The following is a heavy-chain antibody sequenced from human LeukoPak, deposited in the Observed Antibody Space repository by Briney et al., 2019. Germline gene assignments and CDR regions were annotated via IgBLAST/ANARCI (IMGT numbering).Heavy chain of an antibody. D-gene: IGHD4-23*01. V-gene: IGHV4-61*02. Sequence: SQTLSLTCTVSGGSISSGSYYWSWIRQPAGKGLEWIGRIYTSGSTNYNPSLKSRVTIAVDTSKNQFSLKLISVPAADTAGYYCARSPPRQHLLRWPSGDAFDIWGQGTMVTVSS. CDR2: IYTSGST. J-gene: IGHJ3*02. CDR1: GGSISSGSYY. CDR3: ARSPPRQHLLRWPSGDAFDI.